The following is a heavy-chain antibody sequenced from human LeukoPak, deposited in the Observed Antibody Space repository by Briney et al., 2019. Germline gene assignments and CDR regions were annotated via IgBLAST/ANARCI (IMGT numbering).Heavy chain of an antibody. V-gene: IGHV3-7*01. CDR1: GFTFSSYW. D-gene: IGHD6-19*01. CDR3: AREEGSGWYGMPYYYYYMDV. CDR2: IKQDGSEK. J-gene: IGHJ6*03. Sequence: QPGGSLRLSCAASGFTFSSYWMSWVRQAPGKGLEWVANIKQDGSEKYYVDSVKGRFTISRDNAKNSLYLQMNSLRAEDTAVHYCAREEGSGWYGMPYYYYYMDVWGKGTTVTVSS.